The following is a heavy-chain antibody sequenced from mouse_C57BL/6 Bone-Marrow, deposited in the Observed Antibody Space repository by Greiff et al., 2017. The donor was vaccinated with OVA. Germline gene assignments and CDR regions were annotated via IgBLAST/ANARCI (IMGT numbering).Heavy chain of an antibody. V-gene: IGHV1-82*01. Sequence: VQLQQSGPELVKPGASVKIPCKASGYAFSSSWMNWVKQRPGKGLEWIGRIYPGDGDTNYNGKFKGKATLTADKSSSTAYMQLSSLTSEDSAVYYCAIYGSSPFAYWGQGTLVTVSA. CDR3: AIYGSSPFAY. J-gene: IGHJ3*01. CDR2: IYPGDGDT. CDR1: GYAFSSSW. D-gene: IGHD1-1*01.